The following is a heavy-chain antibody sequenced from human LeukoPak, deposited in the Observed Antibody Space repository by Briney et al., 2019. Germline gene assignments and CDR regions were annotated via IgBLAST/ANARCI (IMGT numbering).Heavy chain of an antibody. Sequence: SETLSLTCTVSGGSISSYYWSWIRQPAGKGLGWIGRIYTSGSTNYNPSLKCRVTMSVDTSKNQFSLKLSSVTAADTAVYYCARDGRDGYNTRAPPYGMDVWGQGTTVTVSS. J-gene: IGHJ6*02. CDR2: IYTSGST. D-gene: IGHD5-24*01. CDR3: ARDGRDGYNTRAPPYGMDV. V-gene: IGHV4-4*07. CDR1: GGSISSYY.